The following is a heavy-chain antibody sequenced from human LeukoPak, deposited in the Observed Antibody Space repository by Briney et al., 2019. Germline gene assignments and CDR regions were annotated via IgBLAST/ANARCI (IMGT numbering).Heavy chain of an antibody. V-gene: IGHV4-34*01. D-gene: IGHD4-17*01. CDR1: GGSFRGNY. J-gene: IGHJ3*02. CDR3: ARVGVTTLNAFDI. Sequence: SETLSLTCAVYGGSFRGNYWSWIRQPPGKGLEWIGEINHSGSANYNPSLKSRVTISVDTSKNQFSLKLSSVTAADTAVYYCARVGVTTLNAFDIWGQGTMVTVSS. CDR2: INHSGSA.